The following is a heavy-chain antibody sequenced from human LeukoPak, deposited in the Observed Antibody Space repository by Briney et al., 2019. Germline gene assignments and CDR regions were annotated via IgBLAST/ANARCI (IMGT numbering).Heavy chain of an antibody. V-gene: IGHV3-30*18. CDR3: AKGPDRSGYYSLDY. CDR2: ISYDGSNK. D-gene: IGHD3-22*01. J-gene: IGHJ4*02. CDR1: GFTFSNYD. Sequence: GGSLRLSCAASGFTFSNYDMHWVRQAPGKELEWVAIISYDGSNKYFVDSVKGLFTISRDNSKNTLYLQMNSLRAEDTAVYYCAKGPDRSGYYSLDYWGQGTLVTVSS.